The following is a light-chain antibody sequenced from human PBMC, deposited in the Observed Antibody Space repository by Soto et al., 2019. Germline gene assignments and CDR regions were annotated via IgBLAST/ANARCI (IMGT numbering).Light chain of an antibody. V-gene: IGKV3-15*01. CDR2: GAS. J-gene: IGKJ1*01. CDR3: QQYNNWLRGT. Sequence: EIVMTQSPAILSVSPGERATLSCGASQSVSNNLAWYQQKPGQAPRLLIYGASTRATGVPARFSGSGSGTEVTLTISSLQSEDVAVYFCQQYNNWLRGTFGQGTKVEIK. CDR1: QSVSNN.